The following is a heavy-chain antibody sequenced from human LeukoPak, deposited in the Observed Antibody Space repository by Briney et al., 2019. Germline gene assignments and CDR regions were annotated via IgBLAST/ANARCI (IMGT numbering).Heavy chain of an antibody. CDR2: VSANNGDT. V-gene: IGHV1-18*01. Sequence: ASVKVSCKASGYTFTNYGITWVRQAPGQGLEWMGWVSANNGDTQFAEKFQDRVTMTTDTSTNTAYMELRGLRSDDSAVYFCALCGYSRGVDSPYSYSYFDVWGKGTTVTISS. CDR1: GYTFTNYG. J-gene: IGHJ6*03. CDR3: ALCGYSRGVDSPYSYSYFDV. D-gene: IGHD5-18*01.